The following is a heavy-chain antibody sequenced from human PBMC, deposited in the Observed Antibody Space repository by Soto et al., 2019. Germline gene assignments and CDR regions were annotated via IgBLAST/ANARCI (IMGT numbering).Heavy chain of an antibody. CDR2: IIPILGTA. D-gene: IGHD6-6*01. J-gene: IGHJ6*02. CDR3: ARKREQLASYYYFGMDV. CDR1: GGTFSSYA. Sequence: QVQLVQSGAEVKKPGSSVKVSCKASGGTFSSYAISWVRQAPGQGLGWMEGIIPILGTANYAQKFQGRVTITADDSTGPAYRELSSLRSEDTAVYYCARKREQLASYYYFGMDVWGQGTTVTVAS. V-gene: IGHV1-69*01.